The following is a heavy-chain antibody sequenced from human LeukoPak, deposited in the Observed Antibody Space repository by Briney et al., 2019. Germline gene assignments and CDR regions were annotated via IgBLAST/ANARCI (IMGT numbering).Heavy chain of an antibody. CDR3: ARERQNKDFWSGGDY. CDR2: INGDGSST. J-gene: IGHJ4*02. D-gene: IGHD3-3*01. V-gene: IGHV3-74*01. Sequence: GGSLRLSCAASGFTFSSYWMHWVRHAPGKGLVWVSRINGDGSSTTYADSVKGRFTISRDNAKNSLYLQMNSLRAEDTAVYYCARERQNKDFWSGGDYWGQGTLVTVSS. CDR1: GFTFSSYW.